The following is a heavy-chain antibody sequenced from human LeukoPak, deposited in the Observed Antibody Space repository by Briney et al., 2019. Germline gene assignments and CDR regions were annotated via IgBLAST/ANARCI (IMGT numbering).Heavy chain of an antibody. D-gene: IGHD2-15*01. CDR3: VSGTCGGSCYILDY. J-gene: IGHJ4*02. CDR2: ISNDGSSR. CDR1: EFTFSNYG. V-gene: IGHV3-30*03. Sequence: GGSLRLSCDASEFTFSNYGMHWVRQAPGKGLEWLAVISNDGSSRQYRDSVKGRFTVSRDNSKNTLYLQMNSLRAEDTAVYYCVSGTCGGSCYILDYWGQGTLVTVFS.